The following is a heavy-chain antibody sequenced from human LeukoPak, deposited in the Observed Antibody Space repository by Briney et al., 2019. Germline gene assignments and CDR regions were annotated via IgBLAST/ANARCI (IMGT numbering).Heavy chain of an antibody. J-gene: IGHJ4*02. CDR1: GGSISSGGYY. CDR2: IYYSGSA. D-gene: IGHD6-13*01. Sequence: SETLFLTCTVSGGSISSGGYYWSWIRQHPGKGLEWIGYIYYSGSAYYNPSLKSRVTISTDTSKNQFSLKLSSVTAADTAVYYCARGGALIAAAGTEDYWGQGALVTVSS. V-gene: IGHV4-31*03. CDR3: ARGGALIAAAGTEDY.